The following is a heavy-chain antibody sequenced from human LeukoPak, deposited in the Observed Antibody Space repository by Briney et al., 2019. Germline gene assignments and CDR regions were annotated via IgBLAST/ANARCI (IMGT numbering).Heavy chain of an antibody. V-gene: IGHV3-66*01. D-gene: IGHD6-13*01. CDR2: FNSGGTT. Sequence: GGSLRLSCAASRFSVSSHDMSWVRQAPGKGLEWVSVFNSGGTTYYADSVKGRFTILGDNSQNTLHLQMNSLRAEDSAVYYCASGVYGVKYYYGMDVWGQGTTVTVSS. J-gene: IGHJ6*02. CDR1: RFSVSSHD. CDR3: ASGVYGVKYYYGMDV.